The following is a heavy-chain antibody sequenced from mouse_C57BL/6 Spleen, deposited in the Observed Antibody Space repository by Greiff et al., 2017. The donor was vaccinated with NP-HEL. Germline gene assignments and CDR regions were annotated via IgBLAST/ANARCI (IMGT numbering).Heavy chain of an antibody. D-gene: IGHD1-1*01. CDR2: ISYDGSN. CDR3: ARELYYYGSSYWFAY. Sequence: EVKLMESGPGLVKPSQSLSLTCSVTGYSITSGYYWNWIRQFPGNKLEWMGYISYDGSNNYNPSLKNRISITRDTSKNQFFLKLNSVTTEDTATYYCARELYYYGSSYWFAYWGQGTLVTVSA. J-gene: IGHJ3*01. V-gene: IGHV3-6*01. CDR1: GYSITSGYY.